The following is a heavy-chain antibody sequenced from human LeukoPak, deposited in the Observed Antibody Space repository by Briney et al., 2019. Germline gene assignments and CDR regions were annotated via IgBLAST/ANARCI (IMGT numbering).Heavy chain of an antibody. CDR2: IRYDGSNK. D-gene: IGHD5-24*01. V-gene: IGHV3-30*02. Sequence: GGSLRLSCAASGFTFTSYGMHWVRQAPGKGLEWVAFIRYDGSNKYYADSVKGRFTISRDNSKNTLYLQMISLRPEETAVYYCAKADEMATIGAIDYWGQGTLVTVSS. J-gene: IGHJ4*02. CDR3: AKADEMATIGAIDY. CDR1: GFTFTSYG.